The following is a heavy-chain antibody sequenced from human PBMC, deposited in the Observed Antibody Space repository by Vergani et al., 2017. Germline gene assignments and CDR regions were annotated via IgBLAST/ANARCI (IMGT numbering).Heavy chain of an antibody. CDR2: IYYSGST. CDR3: ARASYDYWSGYYNYYYYYYMDV. V-gene: IGHV4-59*01. Sequence: QVQLQESGPGLVKPSETLSLTCTVSGGSISSYYWSWIRQPPGKGLEWIGYIYYSGSTNYNPSLKSRVTLSVDTSKNQFSLKLSSVTAADTAVYYCARASYDYWSGYYNYYYYYYMDVWGKGTTVTVSS. J-gene: IGHJ6*03. D-gene: IGHD3-3*01. CDR1: GGSISSYY.